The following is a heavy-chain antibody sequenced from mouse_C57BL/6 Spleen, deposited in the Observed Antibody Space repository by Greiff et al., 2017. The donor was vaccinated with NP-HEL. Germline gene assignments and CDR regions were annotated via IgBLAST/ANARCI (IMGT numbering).Heavy chain of an antibody. CDR3: ARWLLRSYAMDY. CDR2: IYPRSGNT. V-gene: IGHV1-81*01. J-gene: IGHJ4*01. CDR1: GYTFTRYG. Sequence: QVQLQQAGAELARPGASVKLSCKASGYTFTRYGISWVKQRTGQGLEWIGEIYPRSGNTYYNEKFKGKASLTADKSSSTAYMELRSLTSEDSAVYFCARWLLRSYAMDYWGQGTSVTVSS. D-gene: IGHD2-3*01.